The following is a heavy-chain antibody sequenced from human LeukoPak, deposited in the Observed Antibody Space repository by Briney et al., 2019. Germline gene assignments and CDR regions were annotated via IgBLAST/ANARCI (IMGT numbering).Heavy chain of an antibody. J-gene: IGHJ4*02. D-gene: IGHD3-22*01. CDR2: ISSGSDHI. CDR3: ARDLNLYDSSGYYPR. V-gene: IGHV3-21*06. CDR1: GFTFSSHS. Sequence: GGSLRLSCVASGFTFSSHSMNWVRQAPGKGLEWVASISSGSDHIYYADSVKGRFTISRDNAENSLYLQMNSLRDEDTAVYYCARDLNLYDSSGYYPRWGQGTLVTVSS.